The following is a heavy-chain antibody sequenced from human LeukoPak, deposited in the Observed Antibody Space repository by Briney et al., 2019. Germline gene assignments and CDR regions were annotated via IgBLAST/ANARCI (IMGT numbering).Heavy chain of an antibody. CDR1: GYSISSGYY. V-gene: IGHV4-38-2*02. Sequence: PSETLSLTCTVSGYSISSGYYWGWIRQPPGKGLEWIGTIYHSGSTYYNPSLKSRVTISVDTSKNQFSLKLRSVTAADTAVYYCAKDGSDYGGNHNIDYWGQGTLVTVSS. J-gene: IGHJ4*02. CDR2: IYHSGST. CDR3: AKDGSDYGGNHNIDY. D-gene: IGHD4-23*01.